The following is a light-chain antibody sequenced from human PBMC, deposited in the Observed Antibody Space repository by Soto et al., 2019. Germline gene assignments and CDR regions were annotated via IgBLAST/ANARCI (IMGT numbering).Light chain of an antibody. CDR1: SSNIGNNY. Sequence: QSVLTQPPSVSAAPGQKVTISCSGSSSNIGNNYVSWYQQLPGTDPKLLIYDNNKRPSGIPDRFSGSKSGKSATLGITGLQTGDEADYYCGTWDSSLSAVVFGGGTKVTVL. V-gene: IGLV1-51*01. CDR2: DNN. CDR3: GTWDSSLSAVV. J-gene: IGLJ2*01.